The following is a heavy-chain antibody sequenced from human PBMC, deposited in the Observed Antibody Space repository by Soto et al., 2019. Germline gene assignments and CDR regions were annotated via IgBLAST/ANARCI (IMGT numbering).Heavy chain of an antibody. Sequence: QVQLQESGPGLVKPSQTLSLTCTVSGGSISSGGYYWGGVRQHPGKGLEWIGYIYYSGSTYSNPYLKSRVTISIDTTKNQLSLKLSSGTAPDTAVYYCAREPSIWGQGTLVTVSS. CDR2: IYYSGST. CDR1: GGSISSGGYY. CDR3: AREPSI. J-gene: IGHJ4*02. V-gene: IGHV4-31*03. D-gene: IGHD3-9*01.